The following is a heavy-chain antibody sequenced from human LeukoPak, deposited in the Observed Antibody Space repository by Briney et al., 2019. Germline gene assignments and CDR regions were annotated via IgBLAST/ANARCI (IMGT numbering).Heavy chain of an antibody. Sequence: SVKVSCKASGGTFSSYAISWVRQAPGQGLEWMGGIIPIFGTANYAQKFQGRVTITADESTSTAYMELSSLRSEDMAVYYCARAAAGSFGAFDIWGQGTMVTVSS. D-gene: IGHD6-13*01. V-gene: IGHV1-69*13. J-gene: IGHJ3*02. CDR1: GGTFSSYA. CDR3: ARAAAGSFGAFDI. CDR2: IIPIFGTA.